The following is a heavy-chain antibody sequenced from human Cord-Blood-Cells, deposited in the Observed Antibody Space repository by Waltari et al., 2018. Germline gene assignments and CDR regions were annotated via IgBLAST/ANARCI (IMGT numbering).Heavy chain of an antibody. V-gene: IGHV4-39*01. CDR2: IYYSGST. Sequence: QLQLQESGPGLVKPSETLSLTCTVSGGSISSSSYYWGWIRQPPGKGLEWIGSIYYSGSTYYNPSLKSRVTISVDTSKNQFSLKLSSVTAADTAVYYCATFLPVPPFDYWGQGTLVTVSS. D-gene: IGHD1-1*01. CDR1: GGSISSSSYY. J-gene: IGHJ4*02. CDR3: ATFLPVPPFDY.